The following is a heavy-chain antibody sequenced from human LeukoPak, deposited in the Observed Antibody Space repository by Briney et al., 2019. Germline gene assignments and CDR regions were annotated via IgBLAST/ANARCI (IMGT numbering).Heavy chain of an antibody. CDR3: AKDSRGYYYYGMDV. V-gene: IGHV3-9*01. CDR2: ISWNSGSI. J-gene: IGHJ6*02. Sequence: PGRSLRLSCAASGFTFDDYAMHWVRQAPGKGLEWVSGISWNSGSIGYADSVKGRFTISRDNAKNSLYLQMNSLRPEDTALYYCAKDSRGYYYYGMDVWGQGTTVTVSS. CDR1: GFTFDDYA.